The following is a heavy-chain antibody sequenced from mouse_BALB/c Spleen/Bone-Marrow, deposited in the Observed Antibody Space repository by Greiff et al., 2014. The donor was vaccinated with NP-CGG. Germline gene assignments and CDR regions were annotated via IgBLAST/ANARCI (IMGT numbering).Heavy chain of an antibody. Sequence: DVQLVESGADLMKPGASVKLSCTTSGFNIKDTYMHWVEQRPEQGLEWIGRIDPANGNTKYDPKFQGKATITADTSSNTAYLQLSSLTSEDTAVYYCARWDDYAFDYWGQGSSRTVSS. V-gene: IGHV14-3*02. CDR1: GFNIKDTY. CDR3: ARWDDYAFDY. CDR2: IDPANGNT. D-gene: IGHD2-4*01. J-gene: IGHJ2*02.